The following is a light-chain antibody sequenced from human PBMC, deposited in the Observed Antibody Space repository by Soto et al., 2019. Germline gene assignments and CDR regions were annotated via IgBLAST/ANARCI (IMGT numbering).Light chain of an antibody. Sequence: EIVLTQSPATLSVSPGERVILSCRASQSISSNLAWYQQKPGQAPRLLIYGASSRATGIPDRFSGSGSGTDFTLTISRLEPEDFAVYYCQQYGSSPSTFGQGTRLEIK. CDR2: GAS. J-gene: IGKJ5*01. V-gene: IGKV3-20*01. CDR1: QSISSN. CDR3: QQYGSSPST.